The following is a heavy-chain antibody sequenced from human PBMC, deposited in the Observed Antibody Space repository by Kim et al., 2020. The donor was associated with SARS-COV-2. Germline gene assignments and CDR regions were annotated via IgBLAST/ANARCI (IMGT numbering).Heavy chain of an antibody. J-gene: IGHJ4*01. CDR3: ARGVTTLFGVVLLLEY. D-gene: IGHD3-3*01. Sequence: SETLSLTCAVYGGSFSGYYWSWIRQPPGKGLEWIGEINHSGSTNYNPSLKSRVTISVDTSKNQFSLKLRSVTAADTAVYYCARGVTTLFGVVLLLEYW. CDR1: GGSFSGYY. CDR2: INHSGST. V-gene: IGHV4-34*01.